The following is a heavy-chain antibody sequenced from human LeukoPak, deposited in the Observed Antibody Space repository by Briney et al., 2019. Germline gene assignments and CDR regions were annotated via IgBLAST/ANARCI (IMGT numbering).Heavy chain of an antibody. CDR3: ARNDMAAAGTFAF. CDR2: IIPSFDAT. Sequence: GASLKVSCKASGGTFRSNALSWVRQAPGQGLEWLGAIIPSFDATNYAQKFQGRITITLDESANTAYMELTSLRSEDTAVYYCARNDMAAAGTFAFRGQGTLVTVSS. D-gene: IGHD6-13*01. V-gene: IGHV1-69*01. J-gene: IGHJ4*02. CDR1: GGTFRSNA.